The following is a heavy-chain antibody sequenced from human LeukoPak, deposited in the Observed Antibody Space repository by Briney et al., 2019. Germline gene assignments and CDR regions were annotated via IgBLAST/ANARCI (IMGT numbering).Heavy chain of an antibody. Sequence: GASVKVSCKASGYSLTSYFMHWVRQAPGQGLDWMGVMNPSGDGTTFTQKFQGRVTVTRDMSTSTDFMELTSLRSEDTAVYFCTREWPSTGYFDYWGQGTLVTVSS. CDR1: GYSLTSYF. J-gene: IGHJ4*02. V-gene: IGHV1-46*01. D-gene: IGHD1-1*01. CDR2: MNPSGDGT. CDR3: TREWPSTGYFDY.